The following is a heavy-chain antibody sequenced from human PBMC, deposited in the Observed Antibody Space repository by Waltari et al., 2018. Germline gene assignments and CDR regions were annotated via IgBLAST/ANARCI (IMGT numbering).Heavy chain of an antibody. CDR1: GGTFSSYA. J-gene: IGHJ6*03. Sequence: QVQLVQSGAEVKKPGSSVKVSCKASGGTFSSYAISWVRQAPGHGLEWMGGIIPIFGTANYAQKIQGRVTITTDESTSTAYMELSSLRSEDTAVYYCASTIFGVVSPSYYYYYYMDVWGKGTTVTVSS. CDR2: IIPIFGTA. D-gene: IGHD3-3*01. CDR3: ASTIFGVVSPSYYYYYYMDV. V-gene: IGHV1-69*05.